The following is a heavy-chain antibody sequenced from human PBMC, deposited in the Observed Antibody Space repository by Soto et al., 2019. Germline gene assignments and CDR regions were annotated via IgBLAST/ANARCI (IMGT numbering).Heavy chain of an antibody. D-gene: IGHD2-2*01. CDR2: INPNTGGT. Sequence: ASVKVSCKASGHTFTDYYMHWVRQAPGQGLEWLGWINPNTGGTHYAQKFQGRVTMTTDTSISTAFMELSRLRSDDTAMYYCARAPTRGSTSSLWGQGTMVSVSS. CDR3: ARAPTRGSTSSL. V-gene: IGHV1-2*02. J-gene: IGHJ3*01. CDR1: GHTFTDYY.